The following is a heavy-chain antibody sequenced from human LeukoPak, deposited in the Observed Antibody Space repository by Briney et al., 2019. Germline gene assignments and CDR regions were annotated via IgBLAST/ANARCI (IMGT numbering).Heavy chain of an antibody. Sequence: SETLSLTCAVYGGSFSGYYWSWIRQPPGKGLEWIGEINHSGSTSYNPSLKSRVTISVDTSKNQFSLKLSSVTAADTAVYYCARATWDIVATIGFDYWGQGTLVTVSS. CDR2: INHSGST. CDR1: GGSFSGYY. V-gene: IGHV4-34*01. CDR3: ARATWDIVATIGFDY. J-gene: IGHJ4*02. D-gene: IGHD5-12*01.